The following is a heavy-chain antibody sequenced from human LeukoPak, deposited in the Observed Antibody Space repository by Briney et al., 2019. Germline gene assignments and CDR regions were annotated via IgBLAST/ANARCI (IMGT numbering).Heavy chain of an antibody. Sequence: SETLSLTCTISGGSISSYYWSWIRQPPGKGLEWIGNIYDSGSTNYNPSLKSRLTISVDTSKNQCSLKLSSVTAADTAVYYCARQSISGSSLSYFDYWGQGTLVNVSS. J-gene: IGHJ4*02. D-gene: IGHD3-22*01. CDR2: IYDSGST. V-gene: IGHV4-59*01. CDR3: ARQSISGSSLSYFDY. CDR1: GGSISSYY.